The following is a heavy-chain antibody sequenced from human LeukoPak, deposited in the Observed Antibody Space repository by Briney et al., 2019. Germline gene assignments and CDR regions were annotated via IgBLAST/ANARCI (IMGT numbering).Heavy chain of an antibody. Sequence: SVKVSCKASGGTFSSYAISWVRQAPGQGLEWMGGIIPIFGTPNYAQKFQGRVTINTDESMNTAYMELSSLISEDTAVYYCARELAAAGPFYYYYGMDVWGQGTTVTVSS. D-gene: IGHD6-13*01. CDR2: IIPIFGTP. J-gene: IGHJ6*02. V-gene: IGHV1-69*05. CDR1: GGTFSSYA. CDR3: ARELAAAGPFYYYYGMDV.